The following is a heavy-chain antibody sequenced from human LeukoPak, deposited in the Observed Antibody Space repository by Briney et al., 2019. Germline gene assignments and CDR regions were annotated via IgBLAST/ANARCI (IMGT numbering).Heavy chain of an antibody. CDR3: ARGHSSHGYHYGMDV. J-gene: IGHJ6*02. D-gene: IGHD6-13*01. V-gene: IGHV3-64*01. Sequence: GGSLRLSCAASGFTFSSYAMRWVRQVPRRGLEYVSGISSNGVSTYYANSVKCRFTISRDNSKNTLFLQMGSLRAEDMAVYYCARGHSSHGYHYGMDVWGQGTTVTVSS. CDR1: GFTFSSYA. CDR2: ISSNGVST.